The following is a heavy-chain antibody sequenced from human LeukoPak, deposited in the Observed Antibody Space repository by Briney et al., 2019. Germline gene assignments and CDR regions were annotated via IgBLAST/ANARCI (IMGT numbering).Heavy chain of an antibody. CDR1: GFTFSSYA. J-gene: IGHJ4*02. V-gene: IGHV3-23*01. CDR2: ISGSGGSA. D-gene: IGHD5-18*01. CDR3: AKELRYSYGPYYFDY. Sequence: GGSLRLPCAASGFTFSSYAMSWVRQAPGKGLEWVSAISGSGGSAYYADSVKGRFTISRDNSKNTLYLQMNSLRAEDTAVYYCAKELRYSYGPYYFDYWGQGTLVTVSS.